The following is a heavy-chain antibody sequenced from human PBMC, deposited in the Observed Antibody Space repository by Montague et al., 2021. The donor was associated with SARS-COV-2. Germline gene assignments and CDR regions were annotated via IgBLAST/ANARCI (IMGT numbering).Heavy chain of an antibody. D-gene: IGHD2-15*01. V-gene: IGHV4-34*01. CDR3: ARGGGYLLTNYSYYSYMDV. CDR2: INRRGNT. Sequence: SETLSLTCAVYGGSFSGWYWSWVRQPPGKGLEWIGEINRRGNTIYNPSLKSRVTISEDTSKSQFSLKLSSVTAADTAVYYCARGGGYLLTNYSYYSYMDVWGTGTTVTVSS. CDR1: GGSFSGWY. J-gene: IGHJ6*03.